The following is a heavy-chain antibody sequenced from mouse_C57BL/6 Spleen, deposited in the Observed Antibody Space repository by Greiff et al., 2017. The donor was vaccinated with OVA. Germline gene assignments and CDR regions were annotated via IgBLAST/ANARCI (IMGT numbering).Heavy chain of an antibody. CDR1: GFTFSSYG. D-gene: IGHD4-1*01. V-gene: IGHV5-6*01. Sequence: EVQGVESGGDLVKPGGSLKLSCAASGFTFSSYGMSWVRQTPDKRLEWVATISSGGSYTYYPDSVKGRFTISRDNAKNTLYLQMSSLKSEDTAMYYCARHEALGLNYFDYWGQGTTLTVSS. CDR2: ISSGGSYT. CDR3: ARHEALGLNYFDY. J-gene: IGHJ2*01.